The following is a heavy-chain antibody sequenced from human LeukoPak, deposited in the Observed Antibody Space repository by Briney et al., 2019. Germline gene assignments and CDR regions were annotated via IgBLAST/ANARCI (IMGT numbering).Heavy chain of an antibody. CDR2: ISSSSSYI. J-gene: IGHJ6*02. CDR3: AALRRGKYGMDV. D-gene: IGHD3-16*01. Sequence: PGGSLRLFCAASGFTFSSYSMNWVRQAPGKGLEWVSSISSSSSYIYYADSVKGRFTISRDNAKNSLYLQMNSLRAEDTAVYYCAALRRGKYGMDVWGQGTTVTVSS. V-gene: IGHV3-21*01. CDR1: GFTFSSYS.